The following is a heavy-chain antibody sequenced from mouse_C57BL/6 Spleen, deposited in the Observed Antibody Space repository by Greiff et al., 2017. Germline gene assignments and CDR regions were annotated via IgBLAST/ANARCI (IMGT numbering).Heavy chain of an antibody. CDR3: ARNYGSSSYYFDY. CDR1: GYSFTGYY. V-gene: IGHV1-42*01. Sequence: VQLQQSGPELVKPGASVKISCKASGYSFTGYYMNWVKQSPEKSLEWIGEINPSTGGTTYNQKFKAKATLTVDKSSSTAYMQLKSLTSEDSAVYYCARNYGSSSYYFDYWGQGTTLTVSS. CDR2: INPSTGGT. D-gene: IGHD1-1*01. J-gene: IGHJ2*01.